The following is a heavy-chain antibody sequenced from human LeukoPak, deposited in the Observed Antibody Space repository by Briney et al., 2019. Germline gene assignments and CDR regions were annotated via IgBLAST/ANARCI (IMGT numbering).Heavy chain of an antibody. V-gene: IGHV7-4-1*02. CDR3: AREIPYYDFWSGYPYYYYGMDV. D-gene: IGHD3-3*01. Sequence: ASVKVSCKASGYTFTSYAKNWVRQAPGQGLEWMGWINTNTGNPTYAQGFTGRFVFSLDTSVSTAYLQISSLKAEDTAVYYCAREIPYYDFWSGYPYYYYGMDVWGQGTTVTVSS. J-gene: IGHJ6*02. CDR2: INTNTGNP. CDR1: GYTFTSYA.